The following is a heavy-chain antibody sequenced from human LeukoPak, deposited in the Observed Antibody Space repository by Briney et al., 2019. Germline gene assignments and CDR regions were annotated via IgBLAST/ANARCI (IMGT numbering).Heavy chain of an antibody. CDR1: GFTFSRYW. J-gene: IGHJ6*03. Sequence: PGGSLRLSCAASGFTFSRYWMTWVRQAPGKGLEWVANIKHDGSEKYYVDSVKGRFTISRDNAKNSLYLQMNSLRAEDTAVYYCARMWGGSGSYYRHYYYYMDVWGKGTTVTISS. V-gene: IGHV3-7*01. D-gene: IGHD3-10*01. CDR2: IKHDGSEK. CDR3: ARMWGGSGSYYRHYYYYMDV.